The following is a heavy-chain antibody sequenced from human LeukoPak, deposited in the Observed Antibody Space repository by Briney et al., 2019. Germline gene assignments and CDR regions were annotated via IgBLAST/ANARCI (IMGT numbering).Heavy chain of an antibody. D-gene: IGHD3-9*01. CDR2: ISYDGSNK. Sequence: PGRSLRLSCAASGFTFSSCGMHWVRQAPGKGLEWVAVISYDGSNKYYADSVKGRFTISRDNSKNTLYLQMNSLRAEDTAVYYCAKLPFRFDRYFDWLLHERDAFDIWGQGTMVTVSS. CDR3: AKLPFRFDRYFDWLLHERDAFDI. J-gene: IGHJ3*02. CDR1: GFTFSSCG. V-gene: IGHV3-30*18.